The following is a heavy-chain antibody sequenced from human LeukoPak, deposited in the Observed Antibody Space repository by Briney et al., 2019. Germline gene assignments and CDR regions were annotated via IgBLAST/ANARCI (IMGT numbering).Heavy chain of an antibody. CDR2: IYHSGST. CDR1: GGSISSGDYY. Sequence: SETLSLTCTVSGGSISSGDYYWSWIRQPPGKGLEWIGYIYHSGSTYYNPSLKSRVTISVDRSKNQFSLKLSSVTAADTAVYYCARVDRGRVGATTLGWFDPWGQGTLVTVSS. CDR3: ARVDRGRVGATTLGWFDP. J-gene: IGHJ5*02. V-gene: IGHV4-30-2*01. D-gene: IGHD1-26*01.